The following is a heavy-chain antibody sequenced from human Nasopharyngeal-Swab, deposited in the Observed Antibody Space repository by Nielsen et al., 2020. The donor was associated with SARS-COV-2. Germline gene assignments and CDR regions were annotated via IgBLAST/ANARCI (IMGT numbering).Heavy chain of an antibody. CDR2: ISDSGGRT. V-gene: IGHV3-23*01. J-gene: IGHJ4*02. CDR1: GFTFSSYA. Sequence: GESLKISCAASGFTFSSYAMSWVRQAPGKGLEWVSTISDSGGRTYYADSVKGRFTISRDSSQNTLYLQMNSLRADDTAVYYCAKFREGRWGQGTLVTVSS. CDR3: AKFREGR.